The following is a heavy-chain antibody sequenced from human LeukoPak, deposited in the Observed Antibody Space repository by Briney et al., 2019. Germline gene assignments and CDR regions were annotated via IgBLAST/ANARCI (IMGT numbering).Heavy chain of an antibody. CDR3: SRHEHKALAGDT. CDR1: GDSISTSKSY. CDR2: IYYTGNT. D-gene: IGHD6-19*01. J-gene: IGHJ5*02. V-gene: IGHV4-39*01. Sequence: SDTLSLTCTVSGDSISTSKSYWGWIRQPPLKGLEWIGSIYYTGNTYYNASLKSRVTISVGTSKNQFSLSSTSVTAADTAVYFCSRHEHKALAGDTWGQGTLVTVSS.